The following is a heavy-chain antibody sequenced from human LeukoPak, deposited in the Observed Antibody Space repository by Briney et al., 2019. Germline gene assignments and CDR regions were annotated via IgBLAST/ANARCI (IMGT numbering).Heavy chain of an antibody. CDR3: AGHHPRNTVDF. CDR1: GGSISSSSYY. Sequence: SETLSLTCTVSGGSISSSSYYWGWIRQPPGKGLEWIAYISDIGSINYNPSLKSRVTISLDTSKNQFSLKLSSVTAADTAVYYCAGHHPRNTVDFWGQGTLVAVSS. D-gene: IGHD2/OR15-2a*01. V-gene: IGHV4-61*05. CDR2: ISDIGSI. J-gene: IGHJ4*02.